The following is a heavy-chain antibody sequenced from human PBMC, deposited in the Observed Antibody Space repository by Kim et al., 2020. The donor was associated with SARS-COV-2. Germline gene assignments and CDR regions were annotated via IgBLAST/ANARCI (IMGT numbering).Heavy chain of an antibody. V-gene: IGHV4-39*01. Sequence: SETLSLTCTVSGGSISSSSYYWGWIRQPPGKGLEWIGSIHYSGSTYYNPSLKSRVTISVDTSKNQFSLKLSSVTAADTAVYYCASRGLLWFGELDYWGQG. D-gene: IGHD3-10*01. CDR2: IHYSGST. J-gene: IGHJ4*02. CDR1: GGSISSSSYY. CDR3: ASRGLLWFGELDY.